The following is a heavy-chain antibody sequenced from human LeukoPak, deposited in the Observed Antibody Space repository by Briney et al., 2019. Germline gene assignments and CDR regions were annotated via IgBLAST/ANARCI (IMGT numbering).Heavy chain of an antibody. CDR1: GFIFSNIW. D-gene: IGHD5-24*01. CDR2: INRDGSEK. CDR3: FRDVDI. V-gene: IGHV3-7*01. J-gene: IGHJ4*02. Sequence: GGSLRLSCAGSGFIFSNIWMGWARQGPGKGMQWVASINRDGSEKNPVDSVKGRFTISRDNAKNSVYLQMNGLTVEDTAVYYCFRDVDIWGQGTLVTVSS.